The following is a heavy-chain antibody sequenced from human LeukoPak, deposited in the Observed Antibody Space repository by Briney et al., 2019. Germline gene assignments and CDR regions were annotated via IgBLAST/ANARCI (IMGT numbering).Heavy chain of an antibody. CDR2: INPNSGGT. D-gene: IGHD1-26*01. Sequence: ASVKVSCKASGYIFSNYGISWVRQAPGQGLEWMGWINPNSGGTNYAQKFQGRITLTTDTSISTAYMELNRLRSDDTAVYYCARVMWGATAFDYWGQGSLVTVSS. CDR3: ARVMWGATAFDY. CDR1: GYIFSNYG. J-gene: IGHJ4*02. V-gene: IGHV1-2*02.